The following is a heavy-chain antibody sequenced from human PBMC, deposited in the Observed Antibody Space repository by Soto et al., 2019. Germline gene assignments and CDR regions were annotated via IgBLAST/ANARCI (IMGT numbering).Heavy chain of an antibody. CDR1: GFTFSSYG. V-gene: IGHV3-30*18. J-gene: IGHJ3*02. CDR2: ISYDGSNK. D-gene: IGHD3-9*01. CDR3: AKDRAYNIDEAFDI. Sequence: QVQLVESGGGVVQPGRSLRLSCAASGFTFSSYGMHWVRQAPGKGLEWVAVISYDGSNKYYADSVKGRFTISRDNSKNTLYLQMNSLRAEDTAVYYCAKDRAYNIDEAFDIWGQGTMVTVSS.